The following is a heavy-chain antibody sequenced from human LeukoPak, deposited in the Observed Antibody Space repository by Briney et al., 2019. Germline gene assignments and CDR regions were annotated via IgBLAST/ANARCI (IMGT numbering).Heavy chain of an antibody. D-gene: IGHD5-12*01. CDR2: MYYSGST. Sequence: SETLSLTCTVSGGSISSYYWSWIRQPPGKGLEWIAYMYYSGSTNYNPSLKSRVTISVDTSKNQFSLKLSSVTAADTAVYYCARDDGYDFWYFDYWGQGTLVTVSS. V-gene: IGHV4-59*01. J-gene: IGHJ4*02. CDR1: GGSISSYY. CDR3: ARDDGYDFWYFDY.